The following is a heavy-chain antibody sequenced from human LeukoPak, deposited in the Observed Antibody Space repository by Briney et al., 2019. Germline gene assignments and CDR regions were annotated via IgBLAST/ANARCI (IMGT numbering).Heavy chain of an antibody. D-gene: IGHD3/OR15-3a*01. CDR1: GVSINSHY. Sequence: PSETLSLTCTVSGVSINSHYWSWIRQSPGKGLEWIAYGHYSGTTNYNPSLKSRVTISVDTSKNQFSLKLTSVSAADTAMYYCARHGIGTGYPLDYWGLGTLVTVSS. CDR3: ARHGIGTGYPLDY. CDR2: GHYSGTT. V-gene: IGHV4-59*08. J-gene: IGHJ4*02.